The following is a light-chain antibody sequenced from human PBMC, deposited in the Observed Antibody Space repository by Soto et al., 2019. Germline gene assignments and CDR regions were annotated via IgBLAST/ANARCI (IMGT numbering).Light chain of an antibody. CDR2: EVS. Sequence: QSVLTQPPSASGSPGQSVTISCTGTSGDVGGYNYVSWYQQHPGKVPKLLIYEVSKRPSGVPDRFSGSKSGNTASLTVSGLQAEDEADYYCSSYAGSNNLGVFGTGTKLTVL. J-gene: IGLJ1*01. V-gene: IGLV2-8*01. CDR3: SSYAGSNNLGV. CDR1: SGDVGGYNY.